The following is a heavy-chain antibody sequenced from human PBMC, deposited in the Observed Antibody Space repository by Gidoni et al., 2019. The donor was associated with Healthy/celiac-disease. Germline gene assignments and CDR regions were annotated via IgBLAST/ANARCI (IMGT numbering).Heavy chain of an antibody. D-gene: IGHD2-15*01. CDR1: GYTFTSYG. CDR3: ARVLRYCSGGSCQRGYPGAFDI. CDR2: ISAYNGNT. V-gene: IGHV1-18*01. Sequence: QVQLVQSGAEVKKPGASVKVSCKASGYTFTSYGISWVRQAPGQGLEWMGWISAYNGNTNYAQKLQGRVTMTTDTSTSTAYMELRSLRSDDTAVYYCARVLRYCSGGSCQRGYPGAFDIWGQGTMVTVSS. J-gene: IGHJ3*02.